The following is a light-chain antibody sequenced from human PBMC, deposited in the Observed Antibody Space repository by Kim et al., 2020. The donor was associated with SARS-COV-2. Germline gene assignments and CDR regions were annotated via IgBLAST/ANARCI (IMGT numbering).Light chain of an antibody. V-gene: IGLV3-19*01. CDR3: NSRDSNDNVV. J-gene: IGLJ2*01. CDR1: SLRSYY. CDR2: GKN. Sequence: SSELTQDPAVSVALGQTVRITCQGDSLRSYYATWYQQKPGQAPILVIYGKNNRPSGIPDRFPGSSSGNTASLTITGTQAGDEADYYCNSRDSNDNVVFCGGTQRTLL.